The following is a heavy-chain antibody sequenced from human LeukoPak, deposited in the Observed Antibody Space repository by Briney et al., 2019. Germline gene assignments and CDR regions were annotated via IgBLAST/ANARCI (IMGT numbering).Heavy chain of an antibody. D-gene: IGHD6-6*01. CDR2: IYYSGST. CDR3: AREGDAYSSSTDFDY. J-gene: IGHJ4*02. V-gene: IGHV4-59*01. CDR1: GGSISSYY. Sequence: PSETLSLTCTVSGGSISSYYWSWIRQPPGKGLEWIGYIYYSGSTNYNPSLKSRVTISVDTSKNQFSLKLSSVTAADTAVYYCAREGDAYSSSTDFDYWGQGTLVTVSS.